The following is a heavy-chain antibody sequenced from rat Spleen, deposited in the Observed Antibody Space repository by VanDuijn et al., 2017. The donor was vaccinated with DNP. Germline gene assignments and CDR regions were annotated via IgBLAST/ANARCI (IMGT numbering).Heavy chain of an antibody. CDR3: ARYSLRRVWDY. CDR1: GFTFSNYG. V-gene: IGHV5-19*01. CDR2: ITYDGGST. D-gene: IGHD1-11*01. J-gene: IGHJ2*01. Sequence: EVQLVESGGGLVQPGRSLKLSCAASGFTFSNYGMHWIRQAPTKGLELVAYITYDGGSTYYRDSVRGRFTISRDNTKNTLYLQMNSVQTEDTAMYFCARYSLRRVWDYWGQGVMVTVSS.